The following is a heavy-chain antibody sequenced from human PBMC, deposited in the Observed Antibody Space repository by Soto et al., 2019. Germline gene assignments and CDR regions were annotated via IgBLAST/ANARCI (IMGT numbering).Heavy chain of an antibody. CDR3: ARSVVVMAAETPGEYY. V-gene: IGHV2-5*02. CDR2: IYWDDDK. D-gene: IGHD2-21*01. CDR1: GFSLSTSGVG. Sequence: KESGPTLVKPTQTLTLTCTFSGFSLSTSGVGVGWIRQPPGKALEWLALIYWDDDKRYRPSLKSRLTITKDTSKNQVVLTMTNMDPVETATYYCARSVVVMAAETPGEYYWGQGTLVTVSS. J-gene: IGHJ4*02.